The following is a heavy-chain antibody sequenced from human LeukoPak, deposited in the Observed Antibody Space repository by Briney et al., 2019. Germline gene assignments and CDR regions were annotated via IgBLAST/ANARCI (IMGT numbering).Heavy chain of an antibody. D-gene: IGHD5-12*01. CDR1: GFTFSTNS. J-gene: IGHJ5*02. CDR2: ISSSSSYI. V-gene: IGHV3-21*04. Sequence: PGGSLRLSCAASGFTFSTNSMNWVRQAPGKGLEWVSSISSSSSYIYYADSVKGRFTISRDNAKNSLYLQMNSLRAEDTAIYYCATYRQVLLPFEAWGQGTLVTVSA. CDR3: ATYRQVLLPFEA.